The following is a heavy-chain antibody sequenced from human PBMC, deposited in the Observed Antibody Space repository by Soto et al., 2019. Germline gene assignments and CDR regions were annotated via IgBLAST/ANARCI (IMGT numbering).Heavy chain of an antibody. CDR3: AKLGSSSWSPHYYFDY. CDR1: GFTFNNYA. V-gene: IGHV3-23*01. Sequence: EVQLLESGGGLVQPGGSLRLCCAASGFTFNNYAMGWVRQAPGKRLEWVSAITDSGDDTYYIDSVKGRFTISRDNSKSTLYLQMNSLRAGDTAIYYCAKLGSSSWSPHYYFDYWGQGTLVTVSS. J-gene: IGHJ4*02. D-gene: IGHD2-2*01. CDR2: ITDSGDDT.